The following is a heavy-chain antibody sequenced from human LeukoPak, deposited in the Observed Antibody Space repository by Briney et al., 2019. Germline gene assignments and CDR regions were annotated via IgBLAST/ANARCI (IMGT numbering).Heavy chain of an antibody. CDR2: IYHSGTT. V-gene: IGHV4-30-4*01. J-gene: IGHJ4*02. CDR3: ATIRLGELSSDY. CDR1: GGLTSSGDYF. D-gene: IGHD3-16*02. Sequence: SQTLSLTCTVSGGLTSSGDYFWSWLRQSPGKGLEWTGQIYHSGTTLYSPSLKSRLSISIYTSKNQFSLRLTSVTAADTAVYYCATIRLGELSSDYWGQGTLVTVSS.